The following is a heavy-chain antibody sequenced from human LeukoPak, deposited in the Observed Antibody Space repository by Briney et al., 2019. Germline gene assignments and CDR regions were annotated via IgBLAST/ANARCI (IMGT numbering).Heavy chain of an antibody. V-gene: IGHV1-18*01. Sequence: GASVKVSCKASGYTFINYGITWVRQAPGQGLEWVGWISAYNGDTNYAQKLQGRVTMTTDTSTSTAYMELRSLRSDDTALYYCARFYSDFWSGRSFDPWGQGTLVTVSS. D-gene: IGHD3-3*01. CDR2: ISAYNGDT. J-gene: IGHJ5*02. CDR1: GYTFINYG. CDR3: ARFYSDFWSGRSFDP.